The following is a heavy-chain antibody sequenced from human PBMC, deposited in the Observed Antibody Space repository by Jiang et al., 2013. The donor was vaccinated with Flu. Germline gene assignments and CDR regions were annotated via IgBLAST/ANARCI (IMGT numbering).Heavy chain of an antibody. CDR2: INTNTGNP. Sequence: WVRQAPGQGLEWMGWINTNTGNPTYAQGFTGRFVFSLDTSVSTAYLQISSLKAEDTAVYYCASKERAPPNYYGMDVWGQGTTVTVSS. V-gene: IGHV7-4-1*02. CDR3: ASKERAPPNYYGMDV. J-gene: IGHJ6*02.